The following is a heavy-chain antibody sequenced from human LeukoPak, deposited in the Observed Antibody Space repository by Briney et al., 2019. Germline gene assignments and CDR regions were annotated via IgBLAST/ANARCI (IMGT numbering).Heavy chain of an antibody. Sequence: SATLSHTCTASGGSISSYDWSWIRQPAGKGLEWIGSIDISGSSEYNPSLQSRLTMSVDTSKNQFSLKLRSVTAADTAVYYCARDRDVTGPDYYYMDVWGKGTTVTISS. D-gene: IGHD2-21*01. CDR2: IDISGSS. V-gene: IGHV4-4*07. CDR1: GGSISSYD. CDR3: ARDRDVTGPDYYYMDV. J-gene: IGHJ6*03.